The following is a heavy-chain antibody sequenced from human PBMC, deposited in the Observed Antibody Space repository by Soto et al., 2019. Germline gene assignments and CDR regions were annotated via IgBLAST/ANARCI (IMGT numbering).Heavy chain of an antibody. J-gene: IGHJ3*01. V-gene: IGHV6-1*01. CDR2: IYYRSKWYS. Sequence: SQTLSLTCAISGDSVSSTSGSWSWIRQSPSRGLEWLGRIYYRSKWYSEYAKSLNGRVTINPDTSRNQFSLQLRSVTPEDTAVYFCAGDSSRSDDAFEVCGQGTRFTVPS. CDR3: AGDSSRSDDAFEV. D-gene: IGHD2-2*01. CDR1: GDSVSSTSGS.